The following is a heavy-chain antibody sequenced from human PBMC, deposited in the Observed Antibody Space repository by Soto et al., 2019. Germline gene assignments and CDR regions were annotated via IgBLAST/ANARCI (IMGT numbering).Heavy chain of an antibody. CDR2: IWYDGSNK. D-gene: IGHD4-17*01. V-gene: IGHV3-33*01. CDR1: GFTFSNYG. CDR3: XXHKGGDPYYFDY. Sequence: QVQLVESGGGVVQPGMSLRLSCAASGFTFSNYGMHWVRQAPGKGLEWVAVIWYDGSNKYYADSVKGRFTISRDNSKXXXXXXXXXXXXXXXXXXYXXXHKGGDPYYFDYWGQGTLVTVSS. J-gene: IGHJ4*02.